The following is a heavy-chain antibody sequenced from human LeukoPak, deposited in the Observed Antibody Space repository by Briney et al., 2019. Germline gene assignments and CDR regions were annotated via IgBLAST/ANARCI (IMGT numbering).Heavy chain of an antibody. J-gene: IGHJ6*02. CDR1: GFTFSSYS. CDR2: ISSSSSTI. V-gene: IGHV3-48*01. Sequence: GSLRLSCAASGFTFSSYSMNWVRQAPGKGLEWVSYISSSSSTIYYADSVKGRFTISRDNAKNSLYLQMNSLRAEDTAVYYCARRNAMDVWGQGTTVIVFS. CDR3: ARRNAMDV.